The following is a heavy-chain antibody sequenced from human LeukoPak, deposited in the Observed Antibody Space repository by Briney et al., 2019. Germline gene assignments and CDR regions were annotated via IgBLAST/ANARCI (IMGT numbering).Heavy chain of an antibody. CDR2: LYSGGNT. J-gene: IGHJ2*01. CDR3: ATSPATGNIYFDL. Sequence: GGSLRLSCAASGFTVSNNYMGWVRQAPGKGLEWVSVLYSGGNTYYADSAKGRFIISRDNSKNTLYLQMNSLRAEDTAVYYCATSPATGNIYFDLWGRGTLVTVSS. V-gene: IGHV3-66*01. D-gene: IGHD1-1*01. CDR1: GFTVSNNY.